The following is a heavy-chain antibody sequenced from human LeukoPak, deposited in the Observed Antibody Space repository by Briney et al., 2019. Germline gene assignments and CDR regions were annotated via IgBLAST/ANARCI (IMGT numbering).Heavy chain of an antibody. CDR1: GFTFSSYW. D-gene: IGHD4-17*01. V-gene: IGHV3-7*01. CDR3: ARSCRDGDYLLNAFDI. J-gene: IGHJ3*02. Sequence: PGGSLRLSCAASGFTFSSYWMSWVRQAPGKGLEWVANIKQDGSEKYYVDSVKGRFTVSRDNAKNSVYLQMNSLRAEDTAVYYCARSCRDGDYLLNAFDIWGQGTMVTVSS. CDR2: IKQDGSEK.